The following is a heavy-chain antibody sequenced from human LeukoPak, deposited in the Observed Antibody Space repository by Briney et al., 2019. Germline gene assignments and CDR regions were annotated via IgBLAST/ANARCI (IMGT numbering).Heavy chain of an antibody. Sequence: GGSLRLSCVASGFTFSSYSMSWVRQAPGKGLDWVSSISGSGSDTYYAESVEGRFTVSRDNAKNSLLLEMSSLRAEDTAVYYCARRFGQLLYPLDYWGQGTLLTVSS. D-gene: IGHD3-10*01. J-gene: IGHJ4*02. V-gene: IGHV3-21*01. CDR2: ISGSGSDT. CDR1: GFTFSSYS. CDR3: ARRFGQLLYPLDY.